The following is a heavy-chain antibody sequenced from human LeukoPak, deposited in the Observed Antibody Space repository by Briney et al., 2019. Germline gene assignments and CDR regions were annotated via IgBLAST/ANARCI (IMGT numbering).Heavy chain of an antibody. J-gene: IGHJ6*03. D-gene: IGHD6-19*01. CDR1: GFTFDDYT. CDR3: ARISSGWYLYYYYMDV. V-gene: IGHV3-43*01. CDR2: ISWDGGSR. Sequence: GGSLRLSCAASGFTFDDYTMHWVRQAPEKGLEWVSLISWDGGSRYYADSVKGRFTISRDNSKNSLYLQMNSLRAEDTAVYYCARISSGWYLYYYYMDVWGKGTTVTISS.